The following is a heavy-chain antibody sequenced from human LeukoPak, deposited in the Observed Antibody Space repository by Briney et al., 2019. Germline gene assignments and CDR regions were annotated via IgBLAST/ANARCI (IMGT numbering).Heavy chain of an antibody. CDR1: GGSISSYY. V-gene: IGHV4-4*07. CDR2: IYTSGST. J-gene: IGHJ4*02. D-gene: IGHD5-12*01. CDR3: ARGYSGYDWAYYFDY. Sequence: SETLSLTCTVSGGSISSYYWSWIRQPAGKGLEWLGRIYTSGSTNYNPSLKSRVTMSVDTSKNQFSLKLSSVTAADTAVYYCARGYSGYDWAYYFDYWGQGTLVTVSS.